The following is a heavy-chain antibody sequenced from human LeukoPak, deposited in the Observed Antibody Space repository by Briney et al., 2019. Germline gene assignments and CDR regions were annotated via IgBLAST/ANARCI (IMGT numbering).Heavy chain of an antibody. CDR1: GYTFTSYY. D-gene: IGHD3-3*01. CDR2: INPNSGGT. CDR3: ASQRGLGVAEYYFDY. J-gene: IGHJ4*02. V-gene: IGHV1-2*02. Sequence: ASVKVSCKASGYTFTSYYMHWVRQAPGQGLEWMGWINPNSGGTNYAQKFQGRVTMTRDTSISTAYMELSRLRSDDTAVYYCASQRGLGVAEYYFDYWGQGTLVTVSS.